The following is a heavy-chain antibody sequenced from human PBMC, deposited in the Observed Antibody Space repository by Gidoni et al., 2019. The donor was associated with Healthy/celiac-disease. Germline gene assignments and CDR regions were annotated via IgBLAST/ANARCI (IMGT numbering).Heavy chain of an antibody. CDR1: GGSISSGSYY. Sequence: QVQLQESGPGLVKPSQTLSLTCPVSGGSISSGSYYWSWIRQPAGKGLEWIGRIYTSGSTNYNPSLKSRVTISVDTSKNQFSLKLSSVTAADTAVYYCARGTKYYYDSSGYQTGLVYWGQGTLVTVSS. J-gene: IGHJ4*02. D-gene: IGHD3-22*01. CDR2: IYTSGST. CDR3: ARGTKYYYDSSGYQTGLVY. V-gene: IGHV4-61*02.